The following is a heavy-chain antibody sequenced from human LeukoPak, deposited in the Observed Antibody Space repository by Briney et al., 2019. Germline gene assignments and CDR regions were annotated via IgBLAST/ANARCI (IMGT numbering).Heavy chain of an antibody. CDR1: GFTFSSYE. CDR2: ISASGSGI. CDR3: ARETAHCGGDCYDY. J-gene: IGHJ4*02. V-gene: IGHV3-48*03. Sequence: GGSLRLSCAASGFTFSSYEMNWVRQAPGKGLEWISYISASGSGIYYADSVRGRFTVSRDNAENSLYLQMNSLRAEDMAVYYCARETAHCGGDCYDYWGQGTLVTVSS. D-gene: IGHD2-21*02.